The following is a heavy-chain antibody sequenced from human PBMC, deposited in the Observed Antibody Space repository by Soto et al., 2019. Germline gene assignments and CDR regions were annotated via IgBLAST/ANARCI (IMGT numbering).Heavy chain of an antibody. CDR1: GYTFTSYG. J-gene: IGHJ4*02. CDR3: ARDLQSCCYTGAYFDY. Sequence: QVQLVQSGAEVKKPGASVKVSCKASGYTFTSYGISWVRQAPGQGLEWMGWISAYNGNTNYAQKLQGRVTMTTDTSTSTDYMELRSLRSDDTAVYYCARDLQSCCYTGAYFDYWGQGTLVTVSS. V-gene: IGHV1-18*01. D-gene: IGHD2-2*02. CDR2: ISAYNGNT.